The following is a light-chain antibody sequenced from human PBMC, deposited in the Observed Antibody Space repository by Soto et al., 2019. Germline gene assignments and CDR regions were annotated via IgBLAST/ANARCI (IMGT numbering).Light chain of an antibody. CDR2: DTS. Sequence: EIVVTQSAATLSSSPGERATLSSRASQTIRGLLVWYQQRPGQAPRLLVYDTSTRATGIPARFSGSGSGTDFTLTISSLEPADFGIYYCQQRHNWPITFGQGTRLEIK. CDR3: QQRHNWPIT. J-gene: IGKJ5*01. V-gene: IGKV3-11*01. CDR1: QTIRGL.